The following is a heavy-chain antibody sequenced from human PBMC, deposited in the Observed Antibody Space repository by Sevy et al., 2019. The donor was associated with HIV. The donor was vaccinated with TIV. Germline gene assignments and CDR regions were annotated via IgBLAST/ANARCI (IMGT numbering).Heavy chain of an antibody. CDR2: INPNSGGT. CDR1: GYTFTGYY. J-gene: IGHJ6*02. Sequence: ASVKVSCKASGYTFTGYYMHWVRQAPGQGLEWMGRINPNSGGTNYAQKVQGRVTMTRDTSISTAYMELSRLRSDDTAVYYCATETGGVLRYFDWLSLDYFYGMDVWGQGTTVTVSS. V-gene: IGHV1-2*06. CDR3: ATETGGVLRYFDWLSLDYFYGMDV. D-gene: IGHD3-9*01.